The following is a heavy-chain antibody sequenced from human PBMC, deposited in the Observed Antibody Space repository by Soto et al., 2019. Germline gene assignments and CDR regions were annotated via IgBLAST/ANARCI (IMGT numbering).Heavy chain of an antibody. J-gene: IGHJ4*02. CDR3: AKGEVRGIIPSYFDY. D-gene: IGHD3-10*01. V-gene: IGHV3-30*18. CDR1: AFTFRWFV. CDR2: ISNDGSNE. Sequence: LXLAGARSAFTFRWFVMNWVRQAPGKGLEWVARISNDGSNEYYVDSVKGRFTISRDNSKNTLYLQMDSLRAEDTAVYYCAKGEVRGIIPSYFDYWGRGTLVTVPS.